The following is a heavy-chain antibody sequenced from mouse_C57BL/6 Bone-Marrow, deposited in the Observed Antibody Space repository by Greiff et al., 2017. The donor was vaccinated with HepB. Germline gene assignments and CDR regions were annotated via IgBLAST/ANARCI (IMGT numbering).Heavy chain of an antibody. CDR1: GFTFSSYA. CDR2: ISDGGSYT. D-gene: IGHD4-1*01. V-gene: IGHV5-4*01. J-gene: IGHJ3*01. Sequence: EVHLVESGGGLVKPGGSLKLSCAASGFTFSSYAMSWVRQTPEKRLEWVATISDGGSYTYYPDNVKGRFTISRDNAKNNLYLQMSHLKSEDTAMYYCARRLTGGDWGQGTLVTVSA. CDR3: ARRLTGGD.